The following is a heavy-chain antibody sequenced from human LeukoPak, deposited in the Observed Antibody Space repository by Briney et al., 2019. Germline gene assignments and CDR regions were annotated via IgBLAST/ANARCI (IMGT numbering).Heavy chain of an antibody. CDR3: ARQDSSGYYYFDY. V-gene: IGHV1-18*01. J-gene: IGHJ4*02. D-gene: IGHD3-22*01. CDR2: ISTYNGNT. CDR1: GYTFSRYA. Sequence: ASVKVPCKASGYTFSRYAINWVRQAPGQGLEWMGWISTYNGNTNYAQKLQGRVTMTTDTSTTTAYMELRSLRSDDTAVYYCARQDSSGYYYFDYWGQGTLVTVSS.